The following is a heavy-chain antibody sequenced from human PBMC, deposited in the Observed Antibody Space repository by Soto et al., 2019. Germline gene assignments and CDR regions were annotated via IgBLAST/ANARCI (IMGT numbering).Heavy chain of an antibody. CDR3: ARAYGDYSYFDY. D-gene: IGHD4-17*01. CDR2: IYHSGST. Sequence: KPSETLSLTCAVSGGSISSSNWWSWVRQPPGKGLEWIGEIYHSGSTNYNPSLKSRVTISVDKSKNQFSLKLSSVTAADTAVYYCARAYGDYSYFDYWGQGTLVTVPQ. V-gene: IGHV4-4*02. J-gene: IGHJ4*02. CDR1: GGSISSSNW.